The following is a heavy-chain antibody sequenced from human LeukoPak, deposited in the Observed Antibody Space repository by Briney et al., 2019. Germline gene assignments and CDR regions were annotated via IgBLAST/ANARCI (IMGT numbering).Heavy chain of an antibody. Sequence: PGGSLRLSCAASGFTFNTYAMSWVRQAPGKGLEWVSGIRGSDYTTYYADSVKGRFTISRDNSKNTLYLQVNGLRAEDTAVYYCAKEKHYGDPATFDYWGQGTLVTVSS. D-gene: IGHD4-17*01. CDR3: AKEKHYGDPATFDY. V-gene: IGHV3-23*01. CDR1: GFTFNTYA. J-gene: IGHJ4*02. CDR2: IRGSDYTT.